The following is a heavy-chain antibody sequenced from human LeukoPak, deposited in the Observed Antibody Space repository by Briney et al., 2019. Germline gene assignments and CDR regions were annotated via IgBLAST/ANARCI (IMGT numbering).Heavy chain of an antibody. V-gene: IGHV3-7*01. D-gene: IGHD3-22*01. J-gene: IGHJ4*02. CDR2: INQDGSEK. Sequence: GGSLRLSCAASGFTFSSYWMSWVRQAPGKGLEWVANINQDGSEKYYVDSVKGRFTISRDNAKNSLYLQMNSLRAEDTAVYYCARIRGYYDSSGLEPFDYWGQGTLVTVSS. CDR1: GFTFSSYW. CDR3: ARIRGYYDSSGLEPFDY.